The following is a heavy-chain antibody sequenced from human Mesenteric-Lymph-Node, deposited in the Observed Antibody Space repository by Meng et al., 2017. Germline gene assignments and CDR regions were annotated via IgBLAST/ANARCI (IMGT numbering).Heavy chain of an antibody. V-gene: IGHV4-31*03. D-gene: IGHD2-2*02. J-gene: IGHJ6*02. CDR3: ARAGGFCSSARCYTNYYYGVDV. CDR2: IYYSGNT. Sequence: QVQLQESGPGLVKPSQTLSLTCTVSGGSISSGGYYWSWIRQHPGKGLEWIGYIYYSGNTYSHPSPKSRVTISVDTSKNQFSLKLSSVTAADTAVYYCARAGGFCSSARCYTNYYYGVDVWGQGTTVTVSS. CDR1: GGSISSGGYY.